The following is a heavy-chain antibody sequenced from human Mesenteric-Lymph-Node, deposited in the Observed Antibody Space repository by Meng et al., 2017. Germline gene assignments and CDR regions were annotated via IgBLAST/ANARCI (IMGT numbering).Heavy chain of an antibody. V-gene: IGHV4-30-4*01. CDR3: ARDSPGGYGYFDS. CDR2: IYYSGST. J-gene: IGHJ4*02. CDR1: GGSISSGDSY. Sequence: LQGLGPAPVKPSPTLSLTCSVSGGSISSGDSYWSWIRQPPGKGLEWIGYIYYSGSTYYNPSLRSRITISVDTSKNQFSLNLNSVTAADAAVYYCARDSPGGYGYFDSWGQGTLVTVSS. D-gene: IGHD5-12*01.